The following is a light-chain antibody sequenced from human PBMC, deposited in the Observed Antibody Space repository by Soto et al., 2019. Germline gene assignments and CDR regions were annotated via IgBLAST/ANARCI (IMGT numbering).Light chain of an antibody. J-gene: IGKJ5*01. CDR1: QSVTTY. CDR2: DAY. Sequence: EIVLTQSPATLSLSPGERATLSCRASQSVTTYLAWYQPKPGQAPRLLIYDAYTRATGIPARFSGSGSGTDFNLTIRSLEPEDFARYYCQQRSNWPPLITYGQGTLLEMK. V-gene: IGKV3-11*01. CDR3: QQRSNWPPLIT.